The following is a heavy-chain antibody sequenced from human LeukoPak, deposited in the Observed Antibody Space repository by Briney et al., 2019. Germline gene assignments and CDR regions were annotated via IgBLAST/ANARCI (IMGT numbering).Heavy chain of an antibody. V-gene: IGHV4-30-2*01. CDR3: ARDSSGLFDY. Sequence: SSETLSLTCAVSGGSISSGGYSWSWIRQPPGKGLEWIGYIYRSGSTYYNPSLKSRVTISVDRSKNQFSLKLSSVTAADTAVYYCARDSSGLFDYWGQGTLVTVSS. D-gene: IGHD3-22*01. CDR2: IYRSGST. CDR1: GGSISSGGYS. J-gene: IGHJ4*02.